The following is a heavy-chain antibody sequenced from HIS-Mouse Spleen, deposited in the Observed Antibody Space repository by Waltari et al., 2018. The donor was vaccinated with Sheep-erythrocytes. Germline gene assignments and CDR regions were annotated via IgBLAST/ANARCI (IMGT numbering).Heavy chain of an antibody. CDR2: IYYSGST. V-gene: IGHV4-39*07. CDR1: GGSISSSSYY. Sequence: QLQLQESGPGLVKPSETLSLTCTVSGGSISSSSYYWGWIRQPPGKGLEWIGSIYYSGSTYDNPSLKSRVTISVDTSKNQFSLKLSSVTAADTAVYYCARESGAGSYYNVRDAFDIWGQGAMVTVSS. D-gene: IGHD1-26*01. CDR3: ARESGAGSYYNVRDAFDI. J-gene: IGHJ3*02.